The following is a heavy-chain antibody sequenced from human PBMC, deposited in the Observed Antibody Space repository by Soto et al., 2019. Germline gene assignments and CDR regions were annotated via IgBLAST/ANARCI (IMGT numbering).Heavy chain of an antibody. CDR2: IIGNGGRT. J-gene: IGHJ3*02. CDR3: AKDFGHRGSTWFSALYI. Sequence: GRSMRLSCAASEFSFDNYVMNWVSQAPGKGLEWVSSIIGNGGRTYYADSVKGRFTISRDNSKNTLYLQMSSLRAEDTALYYCAKDFGHRGSTWFSALYIWGQGTMVTVSS. V-gene: IGHV3-23*01. D-gene: IGHD6-13*01. CDR1: EFSFDNYV.